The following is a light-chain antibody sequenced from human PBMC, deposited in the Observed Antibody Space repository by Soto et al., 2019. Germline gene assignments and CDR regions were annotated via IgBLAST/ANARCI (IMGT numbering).Light chain of an antibody. CDR1: SSDVGGYNY. Sequence: QSALTQPASVSGSPGQSITISCTGTSSDVGGYNYVSWYQQHPGKAPKLVIYEVSNRPSGVSNRFSGSKSGNTASLTISGLQAEDEADYYCKSYTSSSTLYVFGTGTKVTVL. CDR3: KSYTSSSTLYV. CDR2: EVS. V-gene: IGLV2-14*01. J-gene: IGLJ1*01.